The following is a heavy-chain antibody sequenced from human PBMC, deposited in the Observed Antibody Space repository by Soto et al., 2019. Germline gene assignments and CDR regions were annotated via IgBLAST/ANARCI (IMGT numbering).Heavy chain of an antibody. Sequence: LRLSCAGSEFTLSTYGMTWVRQAPGKGLEWVSAITGTGGNTYYVDSVKGRFTSSRDNSKNMLYLQMNSVRVEDTAVYYCARIRGYWYGLDVLGQGTTVTVYS. CDR3: ARIRGYWYGLDV. V-gene: IGHV3-23*01. J-gene: IGHJ6*02. CDR2: ITGTGGNT. CDR1: EFTLSTYG.